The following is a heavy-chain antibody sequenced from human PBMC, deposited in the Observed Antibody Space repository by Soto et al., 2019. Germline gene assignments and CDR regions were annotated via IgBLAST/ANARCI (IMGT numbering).Heavy chain of an antibody. D-gene: IGHD6-13*01. V-gene: IGHV3-33*01. J-gene: IGHJ5*02. CDR3: ARDNSSSWYGQTNWFDP. CDR1: GFTFSSYG. CDR2: IWYDGSNK. Sequence: QVQLVESGGGVVQPGRSLRLSCVASGFTFSSYGMHWVRQAPGKGPEWVAVIWYDGSNKYYADSVKGRFTISRDNSKNTLYLQMNSLRAEDTAVYYCARDNSSSWYGQTNWFDPWGQGTLVTVSS.